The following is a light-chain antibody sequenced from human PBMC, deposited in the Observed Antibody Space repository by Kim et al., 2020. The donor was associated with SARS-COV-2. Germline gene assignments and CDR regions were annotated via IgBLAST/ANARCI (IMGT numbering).Light chain of an antibody. J-gene: IGKJ3*01. V-gene: IGKV3-20*01. Sequence: EIVLTQSPGTLSLSPGERATLSCRASQSVRNNFLAWYQQKPGQAPRLLIYGASTRATGIPDRFSGSGSGTDFTLTISRLDPEDFAVYYCQHYDSSPFTFGPGTKVDIK. CDR3: QHYDSSPFT. CDR2: GAS. CDR1: QSVRNNF.